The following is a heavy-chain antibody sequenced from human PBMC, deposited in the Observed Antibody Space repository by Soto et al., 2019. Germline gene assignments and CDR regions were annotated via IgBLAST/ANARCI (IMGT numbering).Heavy chain of an antibody. D-gene: IGHD6-13*01. V-gene: IGHV3-9*01. CDR3: AKDSGYSSSLAY. CDR1: GFTFDDYA. J-gene: IGHJ4*02. Sequence: EVQLVESGGGLVQPGRSLRLSCAASGFTFDDYAMHWVRQAPGKGLEWVSGISWNSGSIGYADSVKGRFTISRDNAKNSLYLQMNSLRAEDTALYYCAKDSGYSSSLAYWGQGTLVTVSS. CDR2: ISWNSGSI.